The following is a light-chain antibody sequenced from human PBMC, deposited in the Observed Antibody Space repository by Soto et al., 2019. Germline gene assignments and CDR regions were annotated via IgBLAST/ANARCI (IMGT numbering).Light chain of an antibody. CDR2: EVT. J-gene: IGLJ1*01. Sequence: QSALTQAASVSGSPGQSITISCTGTTSDVGNYNLVSWYQQHPTKAPKLLIYEVTKRPSGVSNRFSGSKSGSTASLTISGLQAEDEADYYCCSYAGTSTYVFGSGTKVTVL. V-gene: IGLV2-23*02. CDR3: CSYAGTSTYV. CDR1: TSDVGNYNL.